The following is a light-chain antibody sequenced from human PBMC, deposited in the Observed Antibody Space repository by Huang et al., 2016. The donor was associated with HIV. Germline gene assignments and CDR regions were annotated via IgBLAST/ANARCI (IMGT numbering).Light chain of an antibody. J-gene: IGKJ2*01. CDR3: QQYGSSPRT. CDR2: GAY. CDR1: QTVRNSY. Sequence: EIVLTQSPGTLSLSPGERATLSCRASQTVRNSYLAWYQQKPGQVPRLLSSGAYNRAGGIPDRFSGSQSGTDFTLAISRLEPEDFAVYYCQQYGSSPRTFGQGTKLEI. V-gene: IGKV3-20*01.